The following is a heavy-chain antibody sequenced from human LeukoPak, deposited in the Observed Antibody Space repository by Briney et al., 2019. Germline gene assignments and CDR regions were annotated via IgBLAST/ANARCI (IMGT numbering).Heavy chain of an antibody. J-gene: IGHJ4*02. V-gene: IGHV1-24*01. CDR1: GYTLTELS. Sequence: ASVKVSCKVSGYTLTELSMHWVRQAPGKGLEWVGGFDPEDGETIYAQKFQGRATMTEDTSTDTAYMELSSLRSEDTAVYYCAHGKGRWLHLIYWGQGTLVTVSS. D-gene: IGHD5-24*01. CDR2: FDPEDGET. CDR3: AHGKGRWLHLIY.